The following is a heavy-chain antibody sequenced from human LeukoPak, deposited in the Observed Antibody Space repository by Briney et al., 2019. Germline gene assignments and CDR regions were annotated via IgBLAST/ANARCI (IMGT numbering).Heavy chain of an antibody. CDR2: TSTSSSYI. CDR3: ARGGGYCSGGSCPTPDY. D-gene: IGHD2-15*01. J-gene: IGHJ4*02. CDR1: GFTFSSYS. Sequence: GGSLRLSCAASGFTFSSYSMNWVRQAPGKGLEWVSSTSTSSSYIYYADSVKGRFIIARDNAKNSLYLQMSSLRAEDTAVYYCARGGGYCSGGSCPTPDYWGQGTLVTVSS. V-gene: IGHV3-21*01.